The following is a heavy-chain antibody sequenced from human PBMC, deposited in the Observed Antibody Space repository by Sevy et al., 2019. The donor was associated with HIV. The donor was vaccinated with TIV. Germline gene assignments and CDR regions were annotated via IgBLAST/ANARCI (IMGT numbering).Heavy chain of an antibody. D-gene: IGHD6-13*01. J-gene: IGHJ5*02. V-gene: IGHV3-23*01. Sequence: GGSLRLSCAASGFTFSSYVMSWVRQAPGKGLEWVSAISGSGGSTYYAGSVKGRFTISRDNSKNTLYLQMNSLRAGDTAVYYCAKRLTIAAGAGEVDPWGQGTLVTVSS. CDR3: AKRLTIAAGAGEVDP. CDR1: GFTFSSYV. CDR2: ISGSGGST.